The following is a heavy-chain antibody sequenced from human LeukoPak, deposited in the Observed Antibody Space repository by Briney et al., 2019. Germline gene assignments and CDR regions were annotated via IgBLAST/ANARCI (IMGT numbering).Heavy chain of an antibody. V-gene: IGHV3-30*02. CDR2: IRYDGTNK. CDR1: GFTFSRYD. J-gene: IGHJ5*02. D-gene: IGHD3-9*01. CDR3: ARHPVLRYFDWLLYSNWFDP. Sequence: GGSLRLSCAASGFTFSRYDMHWVRQAPGKGLEWVAFIRYDGTNKYYADSVRGRFTVSKDNSKNTLYLQMNSLRAEDTAVYYCARHPVLRYFDWLLYSNWFDPWGQGTLVTVSS.